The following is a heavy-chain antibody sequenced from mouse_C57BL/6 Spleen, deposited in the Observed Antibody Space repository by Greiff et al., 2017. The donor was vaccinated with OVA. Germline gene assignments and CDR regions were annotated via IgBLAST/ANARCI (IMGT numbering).Heavy chain of an antibody. CDR1: GYTFTSSW. CDR2: IYPSDSET. Sequence: VKLQQPGAELVRPGSSVKLSCKASGYTFTSSWMDWVKQRPGQGLEWIGNIYPSDSETHYNQKFKDKATLPVDKSSSPAYMQLSSLKSDDSAVYTCARSYSNSLDFEGWGTGTTVTVSA. V-gene: IGHV1-61*01. CDR3: ARSYSNSLDFEG. J-gene: IGHJ1*03. D-gene: IGHD2-5*01.